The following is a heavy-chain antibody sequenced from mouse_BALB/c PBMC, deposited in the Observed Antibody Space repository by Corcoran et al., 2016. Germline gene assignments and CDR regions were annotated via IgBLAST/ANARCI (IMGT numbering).Heavy chain of an antibody. CDR2: INPYTDGT. D-gene: IGHD4-1*01. CDR3: ARDYWDWVAY. CDR1: GYTFTSYV. J-gene: IGHJ3*01. V-gene: IGHV1S136*01. Sequence: EVQLKQSGPELVKPGASVKMSFKASGYTFTSYVMHWVKEKPGQGLEWIGYINPYTDGTKYNEKFKGKATLTSDKSSSTAYMELSSLTSEDSADYYGARDYWDWVAYWGQGTLVTVSA.